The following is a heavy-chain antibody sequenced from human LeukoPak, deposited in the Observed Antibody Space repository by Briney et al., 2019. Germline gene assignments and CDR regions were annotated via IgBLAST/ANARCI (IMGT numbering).Heavy chain of an antibody. CDR1: GLSVADYG. J-gene: IGHJ4*02. CDR2: IDWSGEST. V-gene: IGHV3-20*04. CDR3: TRDLSASWYSLAY. D-gene: IGHD2-2*01. Sequence: GGSLRLSCAASGLSVADYGMSWVRQAPGKGLEWVSGIDWSGESTGYADSVKRRFTISRDNVENALYLQMNSLRAEDTGLYFCTRDLSASWYSLAYWGRGTLVTVSS.